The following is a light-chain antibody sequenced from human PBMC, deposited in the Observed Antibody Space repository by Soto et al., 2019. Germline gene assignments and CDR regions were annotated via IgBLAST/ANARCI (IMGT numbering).Light chain of an antibody. Sequence: QSVLTQPASVSGSPGQSITISCTGTSSDVGGYNYVSWFQQYPGKAPKLMIYEVSNRPSGVSNRFSGSKSGNTASLTISGLQAEDEADYYCSSYRRSSSSLIFGGGTKVTVL. V-gene: IGLV2-14*01. CDR2: EVS. CDR3: SSYRRSSSSLI. CDR1: SSDVGGYNY. J-gene: IGLJ2*01.